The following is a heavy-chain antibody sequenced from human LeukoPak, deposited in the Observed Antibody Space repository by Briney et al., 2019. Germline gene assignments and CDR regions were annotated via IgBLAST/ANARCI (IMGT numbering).Heavy chain of an antibody. CDR1: GFPFSSFP. J-gene: IGHJ2*01. CDR3: ARSLLPGRWYFDL. CDR2: ISTDGSYK. Sequence: PGGSLRLSCAVSGFPFSSFPFHWVPQATGRGVEWVAAISTDGSYKYHGDSVKGLFTISRDNPMNTLYLQMNGQRPDDTAVYYCARSLLPGRWYFDLWGRGTLVTVSS. V-gene: IGHV3-30*04. D-gene: IGHD2-21*01.